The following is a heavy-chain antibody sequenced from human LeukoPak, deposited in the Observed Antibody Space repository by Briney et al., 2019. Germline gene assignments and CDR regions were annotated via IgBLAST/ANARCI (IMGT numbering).Heavy chain of an antibody. V-gene: IGHV5-10-1*01. CDR2: IDPSDSYN. Sequence: GESLRISCKGSGYNFTNYWISWVRQMPGKGLEWMGTIDPSDSYNNYSPSFQGHVTISADKSISTAYLQWSSLNASDTAMYYCARAYSRSRFDYWGQGTLVTVSS. D-gene: IGHD6-6*01. J-gene: IGHJ4*02. CDR1: GYNFTNYW. CDR3: ARAYSRSRFDY.